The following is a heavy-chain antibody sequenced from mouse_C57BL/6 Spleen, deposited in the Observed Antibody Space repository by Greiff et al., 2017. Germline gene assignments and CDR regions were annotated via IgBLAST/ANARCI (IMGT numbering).Heavy chain of an antibody. J-gene: IGHJ2*01. CDR1: GYTFTSYW. V-gene: IGHV1-59*01. CDR2: IDPSDSYT. D-gene: IGHD2-3*01. CDR3: ASPDGYYDYFDY. Sequence: QVQLQQPGAELVRPGTSVKLSCKASGYTFTSYWMHWVKQRPGQGLEWIGVIDPSDSYTNYNQKFKGKATLTVDTSSSTAYMQLSSLTSEDSAVYYCASPDGYYDYFDYWGQGTTLTVSS.